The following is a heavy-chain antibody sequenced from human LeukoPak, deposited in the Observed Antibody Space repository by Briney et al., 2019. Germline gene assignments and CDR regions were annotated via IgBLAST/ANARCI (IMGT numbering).Heavy chain of an antibody. CDR1: GFTFDDYG. CDR3: ARGRAYYYYYMDV. CDR2: INWNGGST. Sequence: GGSLRLSCAASGFTFDDYGMSWVPQAPGKGLEWVSGINWNGGSTGYADSVKGRFTISRDNAKNSLYLQMNSLRAEDTALYYCARGRAYYYYYMDVWGKGTTVTVSS. V-gene: IGHV3-20*04. J-gene: IGHJ6*03.